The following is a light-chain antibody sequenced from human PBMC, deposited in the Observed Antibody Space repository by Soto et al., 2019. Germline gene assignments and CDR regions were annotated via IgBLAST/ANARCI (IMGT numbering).Light chain of an antibody. CDR2: WAS. V-gene: IGKV4-1*01. CDR1: PGVLYSSNNKHY. J-gene: IGKJ1*01. CDR3: QQSYSILCP. Sequence: DVVRTKIKNSMAVSLGERATINCRSSPGVLYSSNNKHYLAWYQQKPGQPPKLLIYWASTRESGVPDRFSGSGSGTDFTLTISSLQAEDVAVYYCQQSYSILCPFGQWSKADVK.